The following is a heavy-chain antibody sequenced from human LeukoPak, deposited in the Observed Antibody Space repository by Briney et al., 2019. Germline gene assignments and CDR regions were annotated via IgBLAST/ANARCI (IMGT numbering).Heavy chain of an antibody. CDR1: GGTFSSYA. D-gene: IGHD2-2*01. CDR3: ARGIPAAIVGYYFDY. CDR2: IIPILGIA. V-gene: IGHV1-69*04. Sequence: SVKVSCKASGGTFSSYAISWVRQAPGQGLEWMGRIIPILGIANYAQKFQGRVTITADKSTSTAYMELSSLRSEDTAVYYCARGIPAAIVGYYFDYWGQGTLVTVSS. J-gene: IGHJ4*02.